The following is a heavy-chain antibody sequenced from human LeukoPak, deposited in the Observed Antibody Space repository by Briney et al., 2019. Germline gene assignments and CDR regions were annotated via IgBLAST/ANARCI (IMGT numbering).Heavy chain of an antibody. D-gene: IGHD6-19*01. CDR1: GFTFSDHY. Sequence: PGGSLRLSCAASGFTFSDHYMDWVRQAPGKGLEWVGRTRNKANSYTTEYAASVKGRFTISRDDSKNSLYLQMNSLKTEDTAVYYCARARSSGWPFDYWGQGTLVTVSS. CDR3: ARARSSGWPFDY. CDR2: TRNKANSYTT. V-gene: IGHV3-72*01. J-gene: IGHJ4*02.